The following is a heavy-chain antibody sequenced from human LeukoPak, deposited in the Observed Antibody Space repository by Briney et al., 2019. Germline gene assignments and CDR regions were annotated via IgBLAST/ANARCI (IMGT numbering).Heavy chain of an antibody. Sequence: PGGSLRLSCAASGFTFSSFWMSWVRQAPGKGLEWVANIKTDGSEKYYVDSVKGRFTISRDNAKNSLSLQMNSLSAEDTAVYYCTRDWGGVAAGIDYWDQGTLVTVSS. CDR3: TRDWGGVAAGIDY. CDR1: GFTFSSFW. D-gene: IGHD6-13*01. V-gene: IGHV3-7*01. CDR2: IKTDGSEK. J-gene: IGHJ4*02.